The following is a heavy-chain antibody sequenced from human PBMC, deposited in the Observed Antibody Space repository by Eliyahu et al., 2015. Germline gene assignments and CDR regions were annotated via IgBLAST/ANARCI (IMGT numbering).Heavy chain of an antibody. D-gene: IGHD3-3*01. CDR1: GGSISSGGYY. CDR3: ASVSSTRIFGVVIIYGFDH. V-gene: IGHV4-31*03. CDR2: IYYTGTT. Sequence: QVQLQESGPGLVKPSQTLSLTCTVXGGSISSGGYYWSWIRQHPGKGLEWIGYIYYTGTTYYNPSLKSRVTISVDTSKNQFSLQLSSVTAADTAVYYCASVSSTRIFGVVIIYGFDHWGQGTLVTVSS. J-gene: IGHJ4*02.